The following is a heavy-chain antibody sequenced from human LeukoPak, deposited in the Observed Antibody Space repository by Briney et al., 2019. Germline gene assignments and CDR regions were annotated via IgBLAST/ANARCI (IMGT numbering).Heavy chain of an antibody. CDR1: GFTFSSYE. J-gene: IGHJ4*02. D-gene: IGHD2-15*01. CDR2: ISSSGSTI. V-gene: IGHV3-48*03. CDR3: ARGKDIVVVVAAIDY. Sequence: GGSLRLSCAASGFTFSSYEMHWVRQAPGKGLEWVSYISSSGSTIYYADSVKGRFTISRDNAKNSLYLQMNSRRAEDTAVYYCARGKDIVVVVAAIDYWGQGTLVTVSS.